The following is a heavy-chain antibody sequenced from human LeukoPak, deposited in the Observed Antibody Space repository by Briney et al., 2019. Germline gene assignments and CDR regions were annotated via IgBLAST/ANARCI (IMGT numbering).Heavy chain of an antibody. V-gene: IGHV3-48*04. D-gene: IGHD6-13*01. CDR1: GFTFSSYW. Sequence: PGGSLRLSCAASGFTFSSYWMNWVRQAPGKGLEWVSYISSGSTTIYYADSVKGRFTISRDNAKNSLYLQMNSLRAEDTAVYYCAGMWGSSWSYFDFWGQGTLVTVSS. J-gene: IGHJ4*02. CDR3: AGMWGSSWSYFDF. CDR2: ISSGSTTI.